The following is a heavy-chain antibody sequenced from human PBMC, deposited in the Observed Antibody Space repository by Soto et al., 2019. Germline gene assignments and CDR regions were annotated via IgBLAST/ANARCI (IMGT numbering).Heavy chain of an antibody. V-gene: IGHV1-69*13. CDR3: VRDSGAKLSSS. D-gene: IGHD6-13*01. CDR2: IVPIYRTA. J-gene: IGHJ4*02. Sequence: GASVKVSCKASGGTFSSYRINWVRQAPGQGLEGVGGIVPIYRTADYAQKFQGRVTITADESARTSYMGLRSLKSQDTAVYYCVRDSGAKLSSSWGQGTLVTVSS. CDR1: GGTFSSYR.